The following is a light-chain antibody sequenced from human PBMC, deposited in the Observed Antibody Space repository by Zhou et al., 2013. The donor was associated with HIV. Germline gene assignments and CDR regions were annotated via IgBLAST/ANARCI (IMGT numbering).Light chain of an antibody. CDR1: QSISSW. CDR2: KAS. V-gene: IGKV1-5*03. Sequence: DIQMTQSPSTLSASVGDRVTITCRASQSISSWLAWYQQKPGKAPKLLIYKASSLESGVPSRFSGSGSGTEFTLTISSLQPDDFATYYCQQYNSQFGQGTRL. CDR3: QQYNSQ. J-gene: IGKJ5*01.